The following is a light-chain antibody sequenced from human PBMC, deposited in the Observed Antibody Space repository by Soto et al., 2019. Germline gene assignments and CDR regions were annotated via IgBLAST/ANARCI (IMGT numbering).Light chain of an antibody. V-gene: IGLV2-8*01. CDR1: SSDVGGYNY. CDR3: SSYAGSNNFP. J-gene: IGLJ1*01. CDR2: EVS. Sequence: QSALTQPPSASGSPGQSVTISCTGTSSDVGGYNYVSWYQQHPGKAPKLMIYEVSKRPSGVPDRFSGSKSGNTASLTVSGLQPEDEADYYCSSYAGSNNFPFGTGTKVTVL.